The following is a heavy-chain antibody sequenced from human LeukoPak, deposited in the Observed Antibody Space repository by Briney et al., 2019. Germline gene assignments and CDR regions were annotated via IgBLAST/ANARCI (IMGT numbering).Heavy chain of an antibody. V-gene: IGHV1-8*03. CDR1: GYTFTSYD. Sequence: ASVKVSCKASGYTFTSYDINWVRQATGQGLEWMGWMNPNCGNTGYAQKFQGRVTITRNTSISTAYMELSSLRSEDTAVYYCARVDSSSWPYYYYYYMDVWGKGTTVTVSS. CDR3: ARVDSSSWPYYYYYYMDV. CDR2: MNPNCGNT. J-gene: IGHJ6*03. D-gene: IGHD6-13*01.